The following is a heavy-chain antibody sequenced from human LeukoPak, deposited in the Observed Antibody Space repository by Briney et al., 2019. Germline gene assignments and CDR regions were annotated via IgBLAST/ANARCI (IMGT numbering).Heavy chain of an antibody. D-gene: IGHD3-10*01. V-gene: IGHV3-9*01. CDR1: GFTFDDYA. J-gene: IGHJ6*02. CDR2: ISWNSGSI. CDR3: AKDIRDYYSYGMDV. Sequence: GGSLRLSCAASGFTFDDYAMHWVRQAPGKGLEWVSGISWNSGSIGYADSVKGRFTISRDNAKNSLYLQMNSLRAEDTALYYCAKDIRDYYSYGMDVWGQGTAVTVSS.